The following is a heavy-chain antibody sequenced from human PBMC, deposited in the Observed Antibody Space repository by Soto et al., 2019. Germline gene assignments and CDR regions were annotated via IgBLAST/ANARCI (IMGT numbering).Heavy chain of an antibody. Sequence: SETLSLTCTVSGGSISNYFCNWIRQPAGKGLEWIGRIDNSGSTNYNPSLKSRITMSADTSRNQFSLKLNSVTATDTAVYYCARGGQDFWSGPFDYWGQGALVTVSS. D-gene: IGHD3-3*01. CDR1: GGSISNYF. CDR3: ARGGQDFWSGPFDY. J-gene: IGHJ4*02. CDR2: IDNSGST. V-gene: IGHV4-4*07.